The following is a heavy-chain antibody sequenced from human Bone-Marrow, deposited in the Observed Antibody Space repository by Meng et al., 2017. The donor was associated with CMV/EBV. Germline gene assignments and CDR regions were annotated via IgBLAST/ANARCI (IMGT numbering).Heavy chain of an antibody. J-gene: IGHJ6*02. D-gene: IGHD6-6*01. V-gene: IGHV3-73*01. CDR2: VRSKPNSYAT. Sequence: GESLKISCAASGFLFSGSTMHWVRQASGKGPEWVGRVRSKPNSYATAYAASVKGRFTISRDDSKNMAYLQMNSLKTEDTAVYYCTSSSLPLYYYGMDVWGQGTTVTVSS. CDR1: GFLFSGST. CDR3: TSSSLPLYYYGMDV.